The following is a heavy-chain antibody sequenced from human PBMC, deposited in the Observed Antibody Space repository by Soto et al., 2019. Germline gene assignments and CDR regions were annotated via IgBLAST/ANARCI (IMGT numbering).Heavy chain of an antibody. D-gene: IGHD2-15*01. J-gene: IGHJ5*02. CDR3: ARAHCSGGSCYSVQHWFDP. Sequence: SETLSLTCTVSGGSMISYYWSWIRQPPGRGLEWIGFIYYAGSTKYNPSLNSRVTISVDTSKNQFSLTVTSVTAADTAVYYCARAHCSGGSCYSVQHWFDPWGQGTLVTVSS. CDR2: IYYAGST. CDR1: GGSMISYY. V-gene: IGHV4-59*08.